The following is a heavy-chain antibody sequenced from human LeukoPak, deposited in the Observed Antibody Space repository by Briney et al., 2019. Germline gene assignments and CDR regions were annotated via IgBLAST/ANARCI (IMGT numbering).Heavy chain of an antibody. V-gene: IGHV3-48*04. CDR1: GFTFSIYS. J-gene: IGHJ4*02. D-gene: IGHD6-13*01. CDR3: ARHVAAAGTYYFDY. Sequence: GGSLRLSCAASGFTFSIYSMNWVRQAPGKGLEWVSYISSSSGSTIYYADSVKGRFTISRDNAKNELYLQMNSLRVEDTAVYYCARHVAAAGTYYFDYWGQGTLVTVSS. CDR2: ISSSSGSTI.